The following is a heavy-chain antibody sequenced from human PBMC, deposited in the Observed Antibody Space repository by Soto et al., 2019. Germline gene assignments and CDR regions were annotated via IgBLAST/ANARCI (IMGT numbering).Heavy chain of an antibody. CDR2: ISAYNGNT. CDR3: ARGYYYDSSGYKVAFDI. CDR1: GYTFTSYG. Sequence: ASVKVSCKASGYTFTSYGISWVRQAPGQGLEWMGWISAYNGNTNYAQKLQGRVTMTTDTSTSTAYMELRSLRSDDTAVYYCARGYYYDSSGYKVAFDIWGQGTMVTVSS. J-gene: IGHJ3*02. V-gene: IGHV1-18*01. D-gene: IGHD3-22*01.